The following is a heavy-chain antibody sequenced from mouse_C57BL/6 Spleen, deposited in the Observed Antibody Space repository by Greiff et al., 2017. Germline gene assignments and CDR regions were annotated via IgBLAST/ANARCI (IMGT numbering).Heavy chain of an antibody. D-gene: IGHD2-2*01. Sequence: QVQLQQPGAELVKPGASVKLSCKASGYTFTSYWMHWVKQRPGQGLEWIGMIHPNSGSTNYNEKFKSKATLTVDKSASTAYMQLSSLTSEDSADYYCAREYYGSYAMDYWGQGTSVTVSS. CDR3: AREYYGSYAMDY. CDR2: IHPNSGST. J-gene: IGHJ4*01. CDR1: GYTFTSYW. V-gene: IGHV1-64*01.